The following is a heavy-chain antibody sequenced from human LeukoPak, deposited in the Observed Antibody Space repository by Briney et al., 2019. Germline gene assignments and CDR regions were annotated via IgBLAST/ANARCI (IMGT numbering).Heavy chain of an antibody. CDR3: ARHRYSLAYFDY. J-gene: IGHJ4*02. V-gene: IGHV4-34*01. CDR2: INHSGST. D-gene: IGHD4-11*01. Sequence: SETLSLTCAVYGGSFSGYYWSWIRQPPGKGLEWIGEINHSGSTNYNPSLKSRVTISVDTSKNQFSLKLSSVTAADTAVYYCARHRYSLAYFDYWGQGTLVTVSS. CDR1: GGSFSGYY.